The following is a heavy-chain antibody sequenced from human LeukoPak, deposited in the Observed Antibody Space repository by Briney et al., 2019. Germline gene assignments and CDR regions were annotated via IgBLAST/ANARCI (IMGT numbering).Heavy chain of an antibody. V-gene: IGHV3-23*01. CDR3: ARGGCSSTSCHIDY. Sequence: SGGSLRLSCAASGFTFSSYAMSWVRQAPGKGLEWVSAISGSGGSRYYADSVKGRFTISRDNSKNTLYLQMNSLRAEDTAVYYCARGGCSSTSCHIDYWGQGTLVTVSS. D-gene: IGHD2-2*02. J-gene: IGHJ4*02. CDR1: GFTFSSYA. CDR2: ISGSGGSR.